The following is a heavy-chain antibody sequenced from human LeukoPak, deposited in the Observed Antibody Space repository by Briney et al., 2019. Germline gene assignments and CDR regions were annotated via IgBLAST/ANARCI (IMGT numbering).Heavy chain of an antibody. V-gene: IGHV3-33*01. CDR2: IWYDGSNK. CDR3: AREGGFYSRYNWFDP. J-gene: IGHJ5*02. Sequence: GGSLRLSCAASGYTFSSYGMHWVRQAPGKGLEWVAVIWYDGSNKYYADSVKGRFTISRDNSKNTLYLQMNSLRAEDTAVYYCAREGGFYSRYNWFDPWGQGTLVTVSS. CDR1: GYTFSSYG. D-gene: IGHD4-11*01.